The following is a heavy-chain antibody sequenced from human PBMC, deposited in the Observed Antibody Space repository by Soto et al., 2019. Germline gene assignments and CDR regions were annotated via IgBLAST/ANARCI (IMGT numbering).Heavy chain of an antibody. CDR3: TTQQWYSSLFYFDY. CDR1: GFTFSNAW. V-gene: IGHV3-15*01. CDR2: IKSKNDGGTT. D-gene: IGHD6-13*01. Sequence: GGSLRLSCAASGFTFSNAWMSWVRQAPGKGLEWVGRIKSKNDGGTTDYAAPVKGRFTISRDDSKNTLYLQMNSLKTEDTGVYYCTTQQWYSSLFYFDYWGQGTLVTVSS. J-gene: IGHJ4*02.